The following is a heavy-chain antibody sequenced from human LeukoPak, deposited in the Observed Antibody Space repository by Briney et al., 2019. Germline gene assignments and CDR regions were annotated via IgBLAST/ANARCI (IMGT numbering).Heavy chain of an antibody. D-gene: IGHD3-22*01. CDR2: IHYTGST. CDR3: ARVPDRSGYFYYFDY. Sequence: SETLSLTCSVSGDSISGYYWSWIRQPPGKGPEWIAYIHYTGSTNYNPSLRSRVAISVDTSKNQFSLKLGSVTAADTAVYYCARVPDRSGYFYYFDYWGQGTLVTVSS. J-gene: IGHJ4*02. CDR1: GDSISGYY. V-gene: IGHV4-59*01.